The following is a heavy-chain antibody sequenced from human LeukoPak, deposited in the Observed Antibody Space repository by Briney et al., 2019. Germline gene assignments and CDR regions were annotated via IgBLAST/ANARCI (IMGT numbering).Heavy chain of an antibody. CDR2: ISSSSSTI. CDR1: GFTFSSYE. Sequence: PGGSLRLSCAASGFTFSSYEMNWVRQAPGKGLEWVSYISSSSSTIYYADSVKGRFTISRDNAKNSLYLQMNSLRAEDTAVYYCARDADGVYDSGLFDYWGQGTLVTVSS. D-gene: IGHD3-22*01. V-gene: IGHV3-48*01. CDR3: ARDADGVYDSGLFDY. J-gene: IGHJ4*02.